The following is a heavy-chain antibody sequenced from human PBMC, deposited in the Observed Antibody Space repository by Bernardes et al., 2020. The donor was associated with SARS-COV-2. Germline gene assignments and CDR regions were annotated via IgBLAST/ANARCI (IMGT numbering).Heavy chain of an antibody. D-gene: IGHD3-22*01. CDR2: VNPNSGCT. V-gene: IGHV1-2*02. CDR1: GYTFTGYY. CDR3: AREGCSYDSRGYYDC. Sequence: ASVKVSCKASGYTFTGYYMHWVRQAPGQGLEWMGWVNPNSGCTNYAQKFQGRVTMTRDTSISTAYMELSRLRSDDTAVYYCAREGCSYDSRGYYDCWGQGTLLTV. J-gene: IGHJ4*02.